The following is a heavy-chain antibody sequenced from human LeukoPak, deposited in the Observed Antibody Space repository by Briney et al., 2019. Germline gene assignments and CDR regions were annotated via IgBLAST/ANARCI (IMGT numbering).Heavy chain of an antibody. D-gene: IGHD3-3*01. CDR2: IYYSGST. CDR3: WRSNYGFWSGPTDFDY. J-gene: IGHJ4*02. V-gene: IGHV4-59*01. Sequence: SETLSLTCTVSGGSISSYYWGWIRQPPGKGLEWIGYIYYSGSTNYNPSLKSRVTILVEASKNQFFLKLSSVTAADTTVYYCWRSNYGFWSGPTDFDYWGQGTLVTVSS. CDR1: GGSISSYY.